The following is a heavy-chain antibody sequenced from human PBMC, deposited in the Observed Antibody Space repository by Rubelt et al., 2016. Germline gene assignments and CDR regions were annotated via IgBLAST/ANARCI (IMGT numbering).Heavy chain of an antibody. CDR2: INHCGST. D-gene: IGHD4-23*01. CDR3: ARGTFDGGNDTSNYYYYGMDV. J-gene: IGHJ6*02. V-gene: IGHV4-34*01. CDR1: GGTFSGYL. Sequence: QVQLQQWGAGLLKPSGTLSLTCAVYGGTFSGYLWGWIRQPPGKGVGWVGGINHCGSTNYNPSPKSRVTIPIDTSRNKFSRKLHPVTAADTAVHYCARGTFDGGNDTSNYYYYGMDVWGQGTTVTVSS.